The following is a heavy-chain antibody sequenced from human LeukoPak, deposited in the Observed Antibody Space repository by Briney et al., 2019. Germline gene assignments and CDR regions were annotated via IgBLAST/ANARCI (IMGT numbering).Heavy chain of an antibody. CDR2: IWYDGSNK. J-gene: IGHJ4*02. Sequence: PGGSLRLSCAASGFTFSSYGMHWVRPAPGKGLEWVAVIWYDGSNKYYADSVKGRFTISRDNSKNTLYLQMNSLRAEDTAVYYCARIAAAGTDFDYWGQGTLVTVSS. D-gene: IGHD6-13*01. CDR1: GFTFSSYG. CDR3: ARIAAAGTDFDY. V-gene: IGHV3-33*01.